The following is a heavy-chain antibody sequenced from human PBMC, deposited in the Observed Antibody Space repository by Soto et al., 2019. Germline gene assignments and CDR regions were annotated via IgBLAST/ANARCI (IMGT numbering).Heavy chain of an antibody. CDR3: ARGHDSGYDYLDY. V-gene: IGHV3-33*01. D-gene: IGHD5-12*01. J-gene: IGHJ4*02. CDR2: IWYDGSNK. Sequence: QVQLVESGGGVVQPGRSLRLSCAASGFTFSSYGMHWVRQAPGKGLEWVAVIWYDGSNKYYADSVKGRFTISRDNSKNTLYLQMNSLSAEDTAVYYCARGHDSGYDYLDYWGQGTLGTVSS. CDR1: GFTFSSYG.